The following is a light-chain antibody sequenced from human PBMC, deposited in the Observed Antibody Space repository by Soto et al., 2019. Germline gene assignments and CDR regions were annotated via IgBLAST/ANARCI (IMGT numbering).Light chain of an antibody. CDR2: KAS. J-gene: IGKJ1*01. V-gene: IGKV1-5*03. Sequence: DIQMTQSPSTLSASVGDRVTITCRASQSISSWLAWYQQKPGKAPKLLIYKASSLESGVPSRFSGSGSGTDFTRTISSLQPDDFASYYCQQSRGTFGQGTKVEIK. CDR3: QQSRGT. CDR1: QSISSW.